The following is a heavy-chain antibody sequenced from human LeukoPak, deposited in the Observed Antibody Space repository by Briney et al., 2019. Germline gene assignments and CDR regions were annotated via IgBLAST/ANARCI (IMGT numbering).Heavy chain of an antibody. CDR1: GFTFSSYS. CDR2: ISSSSGTI. Sequence: TGGSLRLSCAASGFTFSSYSMNWVRQAPGKGLEWVSYISSSSGTIYYADSVEGRFTISRDNAKNSLYLQMNSLRAEDTAVYYCARDQADFDYWGQGTLVTVSS. CDR3: ARDQADFDY. V-gene: IGHV3-48*01. J-gene: IGHJ4*02.